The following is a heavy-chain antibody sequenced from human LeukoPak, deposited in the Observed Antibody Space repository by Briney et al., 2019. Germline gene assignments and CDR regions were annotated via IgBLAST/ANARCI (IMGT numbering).Heavy chain of an antibody. CDR1: GFTFSSYA. Sequence: PGGSLRLSCAASGFTFSSYAMSWVRQAPGKGVGWGSAISGSGGSTYYAGSVKGRFTISRDNSKNTLYLQMNSLRAEDTAVYYCAKGPGYSSTWGKNWFDPWGQGTLVTVSS. V-gene: IGHV3-23*01. D-gene: IGHD6-13*01. CDR2: ISGSGGST. CDR3: AKGPGYSSTWGKNWFDP. J-gene: IGHJ5*02.